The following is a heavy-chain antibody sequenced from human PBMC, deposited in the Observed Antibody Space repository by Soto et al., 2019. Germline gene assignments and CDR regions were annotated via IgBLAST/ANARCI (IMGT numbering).Heavy chain of an antibody. J-gene: IGHJ4*02. CDR3: TRYYYESSGYYVY. Sequence: GGSLRLSCTGSGFTFGSYALSWVRQAPGRGLEWVGVIRSEANGGTTDYAASVKGRITISRDDSKSIAYMEINSLQTQDTAVYYCTRYYYESSGYYVYWGQGALVTVSS. CDR1: GFTFGSYA. CDR2: IRSEANGGTT. V-gene: IGHV3-49*04. D-gene: IGHD3-22*01.